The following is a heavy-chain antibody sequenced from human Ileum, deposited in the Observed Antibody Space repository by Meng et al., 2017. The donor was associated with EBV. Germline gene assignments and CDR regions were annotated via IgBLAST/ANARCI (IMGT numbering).Heavy chain of an antibody. CDR2: IYHSGST. CDR1: GGSISRSNW. V-gene: IGHV4-4*02. J-gene: IGHJ4*02. Sequence: VPVLLKPSGTLALPVSASGGSISRSNWWSWVRMPLGNGLDLFGSIYHSGSTNYNPSLKSRVTISVDKSKNQFSLTLSSVTAADTAVYYCGRVGQWLPIDYWGQGTLVTVSS. D-gene: IGHD6-19*01. CDR3: GRVGQWLPIDY.